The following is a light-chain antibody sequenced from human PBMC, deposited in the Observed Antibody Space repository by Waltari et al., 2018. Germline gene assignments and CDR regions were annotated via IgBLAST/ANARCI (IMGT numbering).Light chain of an antibody. Sequence: DIQMTQSPSSLSASLGDRVTITCQAGQDIRNFLNWYQQKPGKAPRLLIYDASTLEAGVSSRFRGSGSGTDFTLTIASLQSEDSAIYYCQQYNIWPWTFGPGTNVDIK. V-gene: IGKV1-33*01. J-gene: IGKJ1*01. CDR1: QDIRNF. CDR3: QQYNIWPWT. CDR2: DAS.